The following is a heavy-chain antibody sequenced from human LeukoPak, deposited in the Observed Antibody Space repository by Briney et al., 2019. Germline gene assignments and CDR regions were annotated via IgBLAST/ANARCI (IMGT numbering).Heavy chain of an antibody. J-gene: IGHJ4*02. D-gene: IGHD6-19*01. V-gene: IGHV3-23*01. Sequence: GGSLRLSCAASRFTFSSYAMSWVRQAPGKGLEWVSAISGSGGSTYYADSVKGRFTIPRDNSKNTLYLQMNSLRAEDTAVYYCAKQSGSAYSSGWRTFDYWGQGALVTVSS. CDR1: RFTFSSYA. CDR3: AKQSGSAYSSGWRTFDY. CDR2: ISGSGGST.